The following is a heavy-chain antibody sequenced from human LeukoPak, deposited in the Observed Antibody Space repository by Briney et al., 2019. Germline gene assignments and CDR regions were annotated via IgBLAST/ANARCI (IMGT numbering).Heavy chain of an antibody. CDR2: ISYSRYTI. V-gene: IGHV3-48*04. Sequence: PGRSLRLSCAAFGFSFSGYSMNWVPEAPGKGVEWVAYISYSRYTIHYADSVKGRFPISRDNAKNSLYLQMNSLRAEDTAMYYCARDGDGNFDYWGQGTLVTVSS. J-gene: IGHJ4*02. CDR3: ARDGDGNFDY. D-gene: IGHD4-17*01. CDR1: GFSFSGYS.